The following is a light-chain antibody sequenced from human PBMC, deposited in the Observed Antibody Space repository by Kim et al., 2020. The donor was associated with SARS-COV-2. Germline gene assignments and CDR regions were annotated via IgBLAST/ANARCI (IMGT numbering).Light chain of an antibody. Sequence: QTVVTQEPSFSVSPGGTVTLTCGLSSGSGSTSNYPSWHQQTPGQAPRTLIYSTNTRSSGVPDRFSGSILGNKAALTITGAQADDESDYFCVLFMGSGIWVFGGGTQLTVL. CDR3: VLFMGSGIWV. CDR2: STN. V-gene: IGLV8-61*01. CDR1: SGSGSTSNY. J-gene: IGLJ3*02.